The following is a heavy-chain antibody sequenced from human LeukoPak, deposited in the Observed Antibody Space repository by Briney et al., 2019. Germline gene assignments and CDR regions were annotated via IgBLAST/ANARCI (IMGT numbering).Heavy chain of an antibody. CDR3: ARRQEYSQTYYFDY. CDR2: INPNSGGT. Sequence: ASVKVSCKASGHTFTAYYMFWVRQAPGQGLEWMGWINPNSGGTNYAQKLQGRVTMTTDTSTSTAYMELRSLRSDDTAVYYCARRQEYSQTYYFDYWGQGTLVTVSS. V-gene: IGHV1-2*02. J-gene: IGHJ4*02. CDR1: GHTFTAYY. D-gene: IGHD5-18*01.